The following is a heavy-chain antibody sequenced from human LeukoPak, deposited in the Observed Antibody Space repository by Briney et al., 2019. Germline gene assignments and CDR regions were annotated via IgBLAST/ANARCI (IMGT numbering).Heavy chain of an antibody. D-gene: IGHD3-10*01. CDR3: AKDSSVYGSGIIDY. CDR2: ISGSGGST. CDR1: GFTFSSYA. Sequence: GGSLRLSCAASGFTFSSYAMSWVRQAPGQGLEWVSAISGSGGSTYYADSVKGRFTISRDNSKNTMYLQMNSLRAEDTAVYYCAKDSSVYGSGIIDYWGQGTLVTVSS. V-gene: IGHV3-23*01. J-gene: IGHJ4*02.